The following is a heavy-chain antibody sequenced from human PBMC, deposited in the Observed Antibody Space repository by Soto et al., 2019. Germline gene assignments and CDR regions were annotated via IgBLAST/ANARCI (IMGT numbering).Heavy chain of an antibody. Sequence: GGSLRLSCAASGFTFSSYWMHWVRQAPGKGLVWVSRINSDGSSTTYADSVRGRFTISRDNAKNTLYLQMNSLRAEDTALYYCARPGSSLYYFDYWGQGTLVTVSS. CDR1: GFTFSSYW. J-gene: IGHJ4*02. V-gene: IGHV3-74*01. CDR2: INSDGSST. D-gene: IGHD3-10*01. CDR3: ARPGSSLYYFDY.